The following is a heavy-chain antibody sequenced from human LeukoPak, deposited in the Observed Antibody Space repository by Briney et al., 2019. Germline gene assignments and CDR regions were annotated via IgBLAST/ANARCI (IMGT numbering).Heavy chain of an antibody. CDR3: ARWAVRGVIITVFDY. D-gene: IGHD3-10*01. CDR2: ISSSSSTI. V-gene: IGHV3-48*01. J-gene: IGHJ4*02. CDR1: GFTFSSYR. Sequence: PGGSLRLSCAASGFTFSSYRMNWVRQAPGKGLEWVSYISSSSSTIYYADSVKGRFTIFRDNAKNSLYLQMNSLRAEDTAVYYCARWAVRGVIITVFDYWGQGTLVTVSS.